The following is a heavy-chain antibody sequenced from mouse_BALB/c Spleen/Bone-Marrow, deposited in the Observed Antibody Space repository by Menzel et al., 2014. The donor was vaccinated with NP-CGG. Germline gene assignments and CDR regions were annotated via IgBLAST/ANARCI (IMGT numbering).Heavy chain of an antibody. Sequence: QVQLQQSGAELVRPGTSVKVSCKASGYAFTNYLIEWVKQRPGQGLEWIGVINPGSDITNYNEKFKGKATLTADKSSSSAFMQLSSLTSYDSSGFFCAILDYKYDGGPFVFWGQGTTLTLSS. D-gene: IGHD2-14*01. J-gene: IGHJ2*01. CDR2: INPGSDIT. V-gene: IGHV1-54*01. CDR3: AILDYKYDGGPFVF. CDR1: GYAFTNYL.